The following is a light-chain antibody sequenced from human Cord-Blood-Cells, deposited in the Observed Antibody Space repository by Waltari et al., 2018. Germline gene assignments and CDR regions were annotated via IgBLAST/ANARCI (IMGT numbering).Light chain of an antibody. Sequence: QSALTQSASVSGSPGQSITISCTGTSSDVGGYNYVSWYQQHPGKAPKLMIYDVSNRPSGVSNRFSGSKSGNTASLTISGLQAEDEADYYCSSYTSSSTLDVVFGGGTKLTAL. CDR1: SSDVGGYNY. CDR2: DVS. J-gene: IGLJ2*01. CDR3: SSYTSSSTLDVV. V-gene: IGLV2-14*01.